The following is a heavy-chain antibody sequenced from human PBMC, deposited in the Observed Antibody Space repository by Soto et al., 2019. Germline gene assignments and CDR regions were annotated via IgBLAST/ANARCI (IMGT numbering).Heavy chain of an antibody. V-gene: IGHV3-33*01. CDR1: GFSFSSYG. D-gene: IGHD5-18*01. J-gene: IGHJ4*02. CDR3: ARDFRDTIIAHYFDF. Sequence: QVQLVESGGGVVQPGRSLRISCAASGFSFSSYGMHWVRQAPGKGLEWVAVIWYDGSNKYYVDSVKGRFTISRDNSKNRLDREVNSLRAEDTAVYYCARDFRDTIIAHYFDFWGQGTLVTVSS. CDR2: IWYDGSNK.